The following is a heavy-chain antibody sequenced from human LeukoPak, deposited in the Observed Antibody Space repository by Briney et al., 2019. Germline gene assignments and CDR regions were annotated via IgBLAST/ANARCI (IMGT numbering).Heavy chain of an antibody. Sequence: SETLSLTCTVSGVSISTYYWSWIRQPPGKGLDWIGYIYYSGSTNYNPSLKSRVTISVDTSKNQFSLKLSSVTAADTAVYYCARVRCTGGSCYDFDYWGQGTLVTVYS. CDR1: GVSISTYY. D-gene: IGHD2-15*01. V-gene: IGHV4-59*01. CDR2: IYYSGST. J-gene: IGHJ4*01. CDR3: ARVRCTGGSCYDFDY.